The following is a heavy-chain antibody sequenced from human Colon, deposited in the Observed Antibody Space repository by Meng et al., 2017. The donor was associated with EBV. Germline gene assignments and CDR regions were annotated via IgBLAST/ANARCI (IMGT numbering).Heavy chain of an antibody. Sequence: VQRQGAGPGLVKPSQTLSLTCTVSGGSVSSGGYYWTWIRQHPGKGLEWFGHIYYSGSTFYNPSLKRRVIISIDTSKNQFSLNLRSVTAADTAVYYCARVSSGWDYLDYWGQGTLVTVSS. D-gene: IGHD6-19*01. V-gene: IGHV4-31*03. CDR2: IYYSGST. CDR1: GGSVSSGGYY. CDR3: ARVSSGWDYLDY. J-gene: IGHJ4*02.